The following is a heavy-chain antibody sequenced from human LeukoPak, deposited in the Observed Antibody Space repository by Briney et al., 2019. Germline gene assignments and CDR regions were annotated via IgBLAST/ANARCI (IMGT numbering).Heavy chain of an antibody. CDR3: ARGWFGEYQYYFDY. D-gene: IGHD3-10*01. J-gene: IGHJ4*02. CDR2: INDSPSA. CDR1: GGSFSDYY. Sequence: SETLSLTCAVYGGSFSDYYWSWVRQPPGKGLEWIGEINDSPSASYNPSLKSRVTISRDTSTNQFSLKLTSVTAADTAVYYCARGWFGEYQYYFDYWGQGTLVTVSS. V-gene: IGHV4-34*01.